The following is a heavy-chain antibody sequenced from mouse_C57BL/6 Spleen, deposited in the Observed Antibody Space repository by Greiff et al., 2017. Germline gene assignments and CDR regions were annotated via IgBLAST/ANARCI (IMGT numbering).Heavy chain of an antibody. CDR2: ISSGGDYS. V-gene: IGHV5-9-1*02. D-gene: IGHD1-1*01. CDR1: GFTFSSYA. Sequence: EVMLVESGEGLVKPGGSLKLSCAASGFTFSSYAMSWVRQTPEKRLEWVAYISSGGDYSYYADTVKGRFTISRDNARNTLYLQMSSLKSEDTAMYYCTRETNYYGSSTWFAYWGQGTLVTVSA. CDR3: TRETNYYGSSTWFAY. J-gene: IGHJ3*01.